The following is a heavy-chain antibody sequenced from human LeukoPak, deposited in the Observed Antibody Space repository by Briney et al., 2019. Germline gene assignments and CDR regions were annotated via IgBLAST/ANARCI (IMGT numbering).Heavy chain of an antibody. CDR1: GFTFSSYA. CDR3: AKGLVVVVPAA. Sequence: GVSLRLSCAASGFTFSSYAMSWVRQAPGKGLEWVSTISGSGGGTYYAESVKGRFTISRDNSKNMLYLQMNSLRAEDTAVYYCAKGLVVVVPAAWGQGTLVTVSS. J-gene: IGHJ5*02. CDR2: ISGSGGGT. D-gene: IGHD2-2*01. V-gene: IGHV3-23*01.